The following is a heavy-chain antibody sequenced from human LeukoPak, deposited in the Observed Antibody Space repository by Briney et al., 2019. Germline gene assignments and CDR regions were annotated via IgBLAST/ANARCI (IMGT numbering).Heavy chain of an antibody. J-gene: IGHJ4*02. D-gene: IGHD4-11*01. CDR3: AREGLQYDY. V-gene: IGHV4-59*01. Sequence: SETLSLTCAVYGGSFSGYYWSWIRQPPGKGLEWIGYIYYSGSTNYNPSLKSRVTISVDTSKNQFSLKLSSVTAADTAVYYCAREGLQYDYWGQGTLVTVSS. CDR2: IYYSGST. CDR1: GGSFSGYY.